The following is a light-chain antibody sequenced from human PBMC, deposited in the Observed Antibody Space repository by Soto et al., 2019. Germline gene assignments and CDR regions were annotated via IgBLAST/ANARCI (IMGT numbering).Light chain of an antibody. CDR2: DVS. Sequence: QSVLTQPRSVSGSPVQSVTISCTGTSSDVGGYNYVSWYQQHPGKAPKLMIYDVSKRPSGVPDRFSGSKSGNTASLTISGLRAEGEVIFFCCSYPARYTPFYVSAIGPTVPAL. CDR3: CSYPARYTPFYV. CDR1: SSDVGGYNY. V-gene: IGLV2-11*01. J-gene: IGLJ1*01.